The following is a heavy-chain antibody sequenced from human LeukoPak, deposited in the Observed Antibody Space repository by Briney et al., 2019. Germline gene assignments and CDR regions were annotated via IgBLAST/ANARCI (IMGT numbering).Heavy chain of an antibody. D-gene: IGHD5-12*01. V-gene: IGHV4-30-4*01. J-gene: IGHJ3*02. Sequence: SETLSLTCAVYGGSFSGYYWSWIRQPPGKGLEWIGYIYYSGSTYYNPSLKSRVTISVDTSKNQFSLKLSSVTAADTAVYYCARDVLRDAFDIWGQGTMVTVSS. CDR3: ARDVLRDAFDI. CDR1: GGSFSGYY. CDR2: IYYSGST.